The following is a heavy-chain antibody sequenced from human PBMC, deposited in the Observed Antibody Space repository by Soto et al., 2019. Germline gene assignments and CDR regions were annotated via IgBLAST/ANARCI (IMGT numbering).Heavy chain of an antibody. CDR2: INSYGRT. J-gene: IGHJ4*02. Sequence: QLQLQESGPGLVKPSETLSLTCTVSGVSISSDYFWGWIHQPPGKGLEWIASINSYGRTFYNPSVKSRVTIFVDTSKNHFSLKLASVTAADTAVYHCAILPRTTVHGTGTDSWGQGILVTVSS. CDR3: AILPRTTVHGTGTDS. D-gene: IGHD6-19*01. CDR1: GVSISSDYF. V-gene: IGHV4-39*02.